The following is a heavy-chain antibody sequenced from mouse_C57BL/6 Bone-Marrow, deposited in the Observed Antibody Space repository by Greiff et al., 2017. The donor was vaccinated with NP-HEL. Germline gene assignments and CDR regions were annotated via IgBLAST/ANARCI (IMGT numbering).Heavy chain of an antibody. CDR3: ARHPSPYGNYVGADFDY. D-gene: IGHD2-10*02. CDR1: GFTFSSYG. V-gene: IGHV5-6*01. J-gene: IGHJ2*01. Sequence: DVHLVESGGDLVKPGGSLKLSCAASGFTFSSYGMSWVRQTPDKRLECVATISSGGSYTYYPDSVKGRFTISRDNAKNTLYLQMSSLKSEDTAMYYCARHPSPYGNYVGADFDYWGQGTTLTVSS. CDR2: ISSGGSYT.